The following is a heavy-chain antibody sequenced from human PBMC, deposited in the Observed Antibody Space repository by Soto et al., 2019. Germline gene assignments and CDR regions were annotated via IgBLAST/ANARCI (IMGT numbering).Heavy chain of an antibody. CDR1: GFTFSSYW. J-gene: IGHJ5*02. Sequence: VQLVESGGGLVQPGGSLRLSCAASGFTFSSYWMHWVRQAPGKGLVWVSRINSDGSRTSYADSVKGRFTISRDNAKNTLYLQMNSLRADYTAVYYCARDHVVSRNWFDPWGQGTLVTVSS. V-gene: IGHV3-74*01. D-gene: IGHD2-21*01. CDR2: INSDGSRT. CDR3: ARDHVVSRNWFDP.